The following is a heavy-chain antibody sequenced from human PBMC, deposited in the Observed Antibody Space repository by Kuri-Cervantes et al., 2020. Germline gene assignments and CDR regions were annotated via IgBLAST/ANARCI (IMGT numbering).Heavy chain of an antibody. D-gene: IGHD3-10*01. Sequence: SVKVSRKASGYTFTSYAISWVRQAPGQGLEWMGGIIPIFGTADCAQKFQGRVTITRDTSASTAYMELSSLRSEDTAVYYCARGGEVLLWFGETGDAFDIWGQGTMVTVSS. CDR2: IIPIFGTA. J-gene: IGHJ3*02. CDR1: GYTFTSYA. CDR3: ARGGEVLLWFGETGDAFDI. V-gene: IGHV1-69*05.